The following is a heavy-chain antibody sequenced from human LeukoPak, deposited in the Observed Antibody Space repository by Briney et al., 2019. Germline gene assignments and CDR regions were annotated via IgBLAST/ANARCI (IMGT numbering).Heavy chain of an antibody. CDR2: INHGGDT. CDR3: ASNKYPVQAFDI. J-gene: IGHJ3*02. V-gene: IGHV4-34*01. Sequence: SETLSLTCAVSGVSFSDYYWSWIRQPPGKGLEWIGEINHGGDTNYNSSLQSRVSLSVDTSRNQFSLILNSATAADTAIYYCASNKYPVQAFDIWGQGTMVTVSS. D-gene: IGHD1/OR15-1a*01. CDR1: GVSFSDYY.